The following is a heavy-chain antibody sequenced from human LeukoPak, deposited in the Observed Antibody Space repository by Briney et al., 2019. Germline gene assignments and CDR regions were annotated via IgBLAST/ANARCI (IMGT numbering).Heavy chain of an antibody. CDR3: AKLPDYGGNSWHGDY. CDR2: ISYDGSNK. J-gene: IGHJ4*02. V-gene: IGHV3-30*18. CDR1: GFTFSSYG. D-gene: IGHD4-23*01. Sequence: PGGSLRLSCAASGFTFSSYGMHWVRQAPGKGLEWVAVISYDGSNKYYADSVKGRFTISRDNSKNTLYLQMNSLRAEDTAVYYCAKLPDYGGNSWHGDYWGQGTLVTVSS.